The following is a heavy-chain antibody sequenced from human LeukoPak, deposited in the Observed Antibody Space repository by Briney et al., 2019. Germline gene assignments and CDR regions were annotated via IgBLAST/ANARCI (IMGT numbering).Heavy chain of an antibody. D-gene: IGHD1-1*01. CDR2: INLNTGYT. Sequence: GASVKVSCKPSGDTFTANYLHWVRQAPGQGLEWLGWINLNTGYTKYAQKFQGRATMTRDTSTSSAFMELSRLRSDDTAVYFCAEDVGRTGTNCFDPWGQGTLVTVSS. J-gene: IGHJ5*02. CDR1: GDTFTANY. CDR3: AEDVGRTGTNCFDP. V-gene: IGHV1-2*02.